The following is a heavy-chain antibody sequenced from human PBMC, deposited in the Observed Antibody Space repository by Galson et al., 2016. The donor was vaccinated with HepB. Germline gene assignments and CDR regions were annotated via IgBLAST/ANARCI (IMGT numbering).Heavy chain of an antibody. V-gene: IGHV1-69*13. CDR1: GGTFRDYP. CDR3: ARSVMTSLLTPPDPLDY. J-gene: IGHJ4*02. Sequence: SVKVSCKASGGTFRDYPINWVRQAPGQGLEWMGGIIPIFPRPNYAQKFQGRLTITADESTSTVYMELRSLRSEDAAVYLCARSVMTSLLTPPDPLDYWGRGTLVTVSS. CDR2: IIPIFPRP. D-gene: IGHD4-23*01.